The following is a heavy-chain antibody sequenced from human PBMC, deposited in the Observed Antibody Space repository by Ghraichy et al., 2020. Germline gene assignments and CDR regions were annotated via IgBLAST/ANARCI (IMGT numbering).Heavy chain of an antibody. D-gene: IGHD2-2*01. Sequence: SGPTLVKPTETLTLTCTVSGFSLSNARMGVSWIRQPPGKALEWLAHIFSNDEKSYSTSLKSRLTISKDTSKSQVVLTMTNMDPVDTATYYCARYTQVGGYCSSTSCLRYYYYGMDVWGQGTTVTVSS. CDR3: ARYTQVGGYCSSTSCLRYYYYGMDV. CDR2: IFSNDEK. J-gene: IGHJ6*02. V-gene: IGHV2-26*01. CDR1: GFSLSNARMG.